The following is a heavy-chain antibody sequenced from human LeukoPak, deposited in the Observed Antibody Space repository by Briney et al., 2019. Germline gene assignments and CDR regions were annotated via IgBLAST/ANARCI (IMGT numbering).Heavy chain of an antibody. V-gene: IGHV4-59*08. CDR2: IYYSGST. Sequence: SETLSLTCTVSGGSISSYYRRWIRQPPGKGLEWIGYIYYSGSTNYNPSLKSRVTISVDTSKNQFSLKLISVTAADTAVYYCARGVGYYNSSGYYYGAFDIWGQGTMVTVSS. D-gene: IGHD3-22*01. CDR1: GGSISSYY. CDR3: ARGVGYYNSSGYYYGAFDI. J-gene: IGHJ3*02.